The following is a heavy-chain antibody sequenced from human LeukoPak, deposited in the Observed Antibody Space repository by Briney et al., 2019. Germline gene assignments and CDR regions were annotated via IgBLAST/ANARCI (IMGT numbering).Heavy chain of an antibody. CDR1: GFTFSSYA. Sequence: GSLRLSCAASGFTFSSYAMSWVRQAPGKGLEWVSAISGSGGSTYHADSVKGRFTISRDNSKNTPYLQMNSLRAEDTAVYYCARLYSSGWYGYFQHWGQGTLVTVSS. V-gene: IGHV3-23*01. D-gene: IGHD6-19*01. CDR3: ARLYSSGWYGYFQH. J-gene: IGHJ1*01. CDR2: ISGSGGST.